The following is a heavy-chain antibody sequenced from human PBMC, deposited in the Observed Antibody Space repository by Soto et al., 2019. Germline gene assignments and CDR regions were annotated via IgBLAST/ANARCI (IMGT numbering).Heavy chain of an antibody. CDR2: ISANGDDI. D-gene: IGHD1-26*01. CDR3: AKSADEWGPRNYFDS. V-gene: IGHV3-23*01. CDR1: GFTLNSYA. Sequence: GGSLRLSCAASGFTLNSYAMSWVRQAPGKGLEWVSAISANGDDIHFAGSVKGRFTISRDISKNTLHLQMSSLRAEDTAIYFCAKSADEWGPRNYFDSWGQGT. J-gene: IGHJ4*02.